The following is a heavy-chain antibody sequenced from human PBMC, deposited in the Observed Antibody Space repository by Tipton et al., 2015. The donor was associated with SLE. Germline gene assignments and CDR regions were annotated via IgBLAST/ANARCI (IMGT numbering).Heavy chain of an antibody. D-gene: IGHD2-8*02. Sequence: SLRLSCAASGFTFSSYGMHWVRQAPGKGLEWVAVIWYDGSNKYYPDSVKGRFTISRDNSKNTLYLQMNSLRAEDTAVYYCAKPRGYCTGGVCPPSYYGMDVWGQGTTVTVSS. J-gene: IGHJ6*02. CDR2: IWYDGSNK. CDR1: GFTFSSYG. CDR3: AKPRGYCTGGVCPPSYYGMDV. V-gene: IGHV3-33*06.